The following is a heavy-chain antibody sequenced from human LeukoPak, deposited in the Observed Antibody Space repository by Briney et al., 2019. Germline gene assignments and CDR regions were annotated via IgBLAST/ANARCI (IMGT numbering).Heavy chain of an antibody. CDR1: GFTFSIYV. CDR2: ISSSGSTI. Sequence: GGSLRLSCAASGFTFSIYVMNWVRQAPGKGLEWVSYISSSGSTIFYADSVKGRFTISRDNAKNSLYLQMNSLRAEDTAVYYCARETDSTLFDYWGQGTLVTVSS. CDR3: ARETDSTLFDY. V-gene: IGHV3-48*03. J-gene: IGHJ4*02. D-gene: IGHD5-18*01.